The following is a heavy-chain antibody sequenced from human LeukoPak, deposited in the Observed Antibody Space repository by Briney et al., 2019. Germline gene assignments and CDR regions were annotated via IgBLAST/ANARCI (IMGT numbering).Heavy chain of an antibody. V-gene: IGHV3-23*01. CDR3: AKALWSFSYFDY. J-gene: IGHJ4*02. CDR1: GFTFSDYY. CDR2: ISGSGGST. Sequence: GGSLRLSCAASGFTFSDYYMSWIRQAPGKGLEWVSAISGSGGSTYYADSVKGRFTISRDNSKNTLYLQMNSLRAEDTAVYYCAKALWSFSYFDYWGQGTLVTVSS. D-gene: IGHD3-10*01.